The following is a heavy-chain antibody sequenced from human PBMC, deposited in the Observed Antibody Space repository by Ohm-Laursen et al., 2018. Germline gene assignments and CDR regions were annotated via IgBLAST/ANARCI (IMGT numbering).Heavy chain of an antibody. D-gene: IGHD7-27*01. J-gene: IGHJ6*02. V-gene: IGHV3-7*01. CDR2: IKEDGSGK. Sequence: SLRLSCSASGVTLSSFWMSWVRQAPGKGLEWVANIKEDGSGKNYVDSVKGRFTISRDNSKNTLYLQMNSLRAEDTAVYYCARDSLNWAPPKPLYYYYGMDVWGQGTTVTVSS. CDR1: GVTLSSFW. CDR3: ARDSLNWAPPKPLYYYYGMDV.